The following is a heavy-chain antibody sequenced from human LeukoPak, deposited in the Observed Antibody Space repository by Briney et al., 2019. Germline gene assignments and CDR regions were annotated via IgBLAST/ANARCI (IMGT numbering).Heavy chain of an antibody. CDR1: RGSFSGYY. CDR3: ARGPPPYIQLWSAYYYYGMDV. V-gene: IGHV4-34*01. D-gene: IGHD5-18*01. CDR2: INHSGST. Sequence: SETLSLTCAVYRGSFSGYYWSWIREPPGKGRGWRGEINHSGSTSYTPSLKGPVTISVDTSKNQFSLTLSSETAADTTVYYCARGPPPYIQLWSAYYYYGMDVWGQGTTVTVSS. J-gene: IGHJ6*02.